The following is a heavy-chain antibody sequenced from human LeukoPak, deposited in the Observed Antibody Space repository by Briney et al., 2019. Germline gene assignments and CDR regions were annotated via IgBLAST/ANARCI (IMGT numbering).Heavy chain of an antibody. CDR1: GFTFSSYW. CDR2: IKQDGSVK. D-gene: IGHD6-6*01. CDR3: ARDPVAAPYFDY. Sequence: GGSLRLSCAASGFTFSSYWMNWVRQAPGKGLEWVANIKQDGSVKNYVGSVKGRFTVSRDNARISLYLQMSSLRAEDTAVYYCARDPVAAPYFDYWGQGALVTVSS. V-gene: IGHV3-7*01. J-gene: IGHJ4*02.